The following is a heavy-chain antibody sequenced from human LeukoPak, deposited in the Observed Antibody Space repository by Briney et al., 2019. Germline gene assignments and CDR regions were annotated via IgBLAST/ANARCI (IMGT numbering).Heavy chain of an antibody. J-gene: IGHJ4*02. V-gene: IGHV4-34*01. Sequence: PSETLSLTCAVYGGSFSGYYWSWIRQPPGKGLEWIGEINHSGSTNYNPSLKSRVTISVDTSKNQFSLKLSSVTAADTALYYCARNAGDIWGQGTLVTVSS. CDR2: INHSGST. CDR1: GGSFSGYY. D-gene: IGHD3-16*01. CDR3: ARNAGDI.